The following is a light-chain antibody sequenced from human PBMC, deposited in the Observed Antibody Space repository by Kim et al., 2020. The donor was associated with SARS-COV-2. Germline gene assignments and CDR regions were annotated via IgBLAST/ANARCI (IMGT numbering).Light chain of an antibody. V-gene: IGLV1-44*01. J-gene: IGLJ3*02. Sequence: QPVLTQPPSASGTPGQRVTISCSGSSSNIGSHTVNWYQQLPGTAPKLLIYSNDQRPSGVPDRFSGSKSGTSASLAISGLHSEDEADYSCAAWDDSLNGPVFGGGTKLTVL. CDR2: SND. CDR1: SSNIGSHT. CDR3: AAWDDSLNGPV.